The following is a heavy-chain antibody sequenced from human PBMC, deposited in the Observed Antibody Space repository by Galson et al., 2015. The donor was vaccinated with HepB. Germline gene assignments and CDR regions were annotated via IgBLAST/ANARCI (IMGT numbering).Heavy chain of an antibody. Sequence: SLRLSCAASGFTFSSYAMHWVRQAPGKGLEWVAVISYDGSNKYYADSVKGRFTISRDNSKNTLYLQMNSLRAEDTAVYYCARGRMVRGLGHYYYYGMDVWGQGTTVTVSS. D-gene: IGHD3-10*01. CDR2: ISYDGSNK. J-gene: IGHJ6*02. CDR3: ARGRMVRGLGHYYYYGMDV. CDR1: GFTFSSYA. V-gene: IGHV3-30*04.